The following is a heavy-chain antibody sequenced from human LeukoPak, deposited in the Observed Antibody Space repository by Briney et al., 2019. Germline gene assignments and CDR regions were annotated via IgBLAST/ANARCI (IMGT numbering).Heavy chain of an antibody. J-gene: IGHJ4*02. CDR1: GFTFSGSA. V-gene: IGHV3-73*01. Sequence: GGSLRLSCAASGFTFSGSAMHWVRQASGKGLEWVGRIRSKANSYATAYAASVKGRFTISRDDSKNTAYLQMNSLKTEDTAVYYCTRQPPKPLSGWLSENYYFDYWGQGTLVTVSS. D-gene: IGHD6-19*01. CDR2: IRSKANSYAT. CDR3: TRQPPKPLSGWLSENYYFDY.